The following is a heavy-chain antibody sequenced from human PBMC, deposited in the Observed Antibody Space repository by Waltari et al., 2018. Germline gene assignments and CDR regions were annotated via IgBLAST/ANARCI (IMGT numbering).Heavy chain of an antibody. J-gene: IGHJ3*02. Sequence: EVQLVESGGGLVQPGRSLRLSCAASGFTFDDYAMHWVRQAPGKGLEWVSGISWNSGSIGYADSVKGRFTISRDNAKNSLYLQMNSLRAEDTALYYCAKGGGRSGAFDIWGQGTMVTVSS. V-gene: IGHV3-9*01. D-gene: IGHD6-19*01. CDR2: ISWNSGSI. CDR3: AKGGGRSGAFDI. CDR1: GFTFDDYA.